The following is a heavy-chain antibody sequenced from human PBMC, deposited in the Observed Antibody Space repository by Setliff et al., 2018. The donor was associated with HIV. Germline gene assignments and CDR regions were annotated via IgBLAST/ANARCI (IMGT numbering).Heavy chain of an antibody. CDR2: IIPIFGTA. D-gene: IGHD3-22*01. CDR1: GGTFSSYG. V-gene: IGHV1-69*05. CDR3: ARGRRSDYYDSSGYLYYYFDL. J-gene: IGHJ2*01. Sequence: SVKVSCKTSGGTFSSYGVSWVRQAPGQGLQWMGGIIPIFGTADYAQRFQGRVTITTDEPATTVYMELSGLRSDDTAVYYCARGRRSDYYDSSGYLYYYFDLWGRGTLVTVSS.